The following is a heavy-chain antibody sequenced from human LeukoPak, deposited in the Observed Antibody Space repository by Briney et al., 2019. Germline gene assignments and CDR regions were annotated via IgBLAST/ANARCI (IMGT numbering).Heavy chain of an antibody. CDR3: ARGGSYRSSFDY. CDR1: GYTFTSYD. J-gene: IGHJ4*02. V-gene: IGHV1-8*03. CDR2: MNPNSGNT. D-gene: IGHD3-16*02. Sequence: ASVKVSCKASGYTFTSYDINWVRQATGQGLEWMGWMNPNSGNTGYAQKFQGRVTITRNTSISTAYMELSSLRSEDTAVYYCARGGSYRSSFDYWSQGTLVTVSS.